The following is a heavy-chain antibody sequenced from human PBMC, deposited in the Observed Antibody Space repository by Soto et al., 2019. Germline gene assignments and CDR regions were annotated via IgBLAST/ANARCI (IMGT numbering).Heavy chain of an antibody. CDR2: INPIGGVT. CDR1: GDSFNDYY. V-gene: IGHV1-2*04. CDR3: ARESGGATATLDYYYFYMDV. J-gene: IGHJ6*03. D-gene: IGHD5-12*01. Sequence: QLQLVQSGAEVRKPGASVTVSCRSSGDSFNDYYIHWVRQAPGQGFEWMGWINPIGGVTKYAQKFQGWVSMTRDTSIRTVYMQLSRLRSDDTAVYYCARESGGATATLDYYYFYMDVWGTGTTVTVSS.